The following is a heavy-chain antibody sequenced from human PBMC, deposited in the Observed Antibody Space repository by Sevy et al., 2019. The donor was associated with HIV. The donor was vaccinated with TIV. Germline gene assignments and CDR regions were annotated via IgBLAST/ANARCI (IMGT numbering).Heavy chain of an antibody. D-gene: IGHD3-10*01. J-gene: IGHJ4*02. V-gene: IGHV1-2*06. CDR2: INPNTGGS. Sequence: ASVKVSCKASRFTLTGYYIHWMRKAPGQGFEWMGRINPNTGGSNYAQKFQGRITLTANTSVNAGYMELRGLTSDDTAVYYCARDRLSYYGSGPADYWGQGTLVTVSS. CDR3: ARDRLSYYGSGPADY. CDR1: RFTLTGYY.